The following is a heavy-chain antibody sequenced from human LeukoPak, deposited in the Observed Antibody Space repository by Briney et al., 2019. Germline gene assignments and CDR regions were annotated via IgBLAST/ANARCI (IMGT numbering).Heavy chain of an antibody. Sequence: SETLSLTCTVSGGSISSSSYYWGWIRQPPGKGLEWVGSIYYSGSTYYNPSLKSRVTISVDTSKNQFSLKLSSVTASDTAVYYCARQGWFGELLSPLDYWGQGTLVTVSS. CDR1: GGSISSSSYY. V-gene: IGHV4-39*01. CDR2: IYYSGST. D-gene: IGHD3-10*01. CDR3: ARQGWFGELLSPLDY. J-gene: IGHJ4*02.